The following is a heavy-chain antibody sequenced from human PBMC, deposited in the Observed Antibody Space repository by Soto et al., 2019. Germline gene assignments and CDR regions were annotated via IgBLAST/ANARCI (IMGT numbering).Heavy chain of an antibody. V-gene: IGHV1-69*12. CDR3: ARGNHRWLPLWYFDL. Sequence: QVQLVQSGAEVKKPGSSVKVSCKASGGTFSNYPISWVRQAPGQGLEWMGGIIPIFGTVNYAQKFQGRVTITADESTSTAYMERSSVRSEDTAVYYCARGNHRWLPLWYFDLWGRGTLVTVAS. D-gene: IGHD5-12*01. J-gene: IGHJ2*01. CDR2: IIPIFGTV. CDR1: GGTFSNYP.